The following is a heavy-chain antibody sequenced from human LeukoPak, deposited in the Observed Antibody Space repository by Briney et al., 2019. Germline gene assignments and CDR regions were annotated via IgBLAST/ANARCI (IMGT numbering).Heavy chain of an antibody. CDR1: GYSFSNYW. Sequence: RESLKISCRGSGYSFSNYWIGWVRQMPGQGLEFMGIVYPGDSETKYSPSFQGQVTISADKSTSTAYLQWSSLKPSDTAIYYCARLSIAVSGDFDYWGQGTQLTVSS. J-gene: IGHJ4*02. V-gene: IGHV5-51*01. CDR2: VYPGDSET. D-gene: IGHD6-19*01. CDR3: ARLSIAVSGDFDY.